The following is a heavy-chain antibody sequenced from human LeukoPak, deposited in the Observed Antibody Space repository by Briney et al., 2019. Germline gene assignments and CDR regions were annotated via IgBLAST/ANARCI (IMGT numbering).Heavy chain of an antibody. D-gene: IGHD5-18*01. CDR2: ISDSGGST. J-gene: IGHJ4*02. Sequence: GGSLRLSCAASGFTFNYYAMSWVGQAPGKGLEWVSGISDSGGSTYYTDSVKGRFTISRDNSKNTVYLQMNNLRAEDTAVYFCARHDSFIPYWGQGSLVTVSS. CDR3: ARHDSFIPY. V-gene: IGHV3-23*01. CDR1: GFTFNYYA.